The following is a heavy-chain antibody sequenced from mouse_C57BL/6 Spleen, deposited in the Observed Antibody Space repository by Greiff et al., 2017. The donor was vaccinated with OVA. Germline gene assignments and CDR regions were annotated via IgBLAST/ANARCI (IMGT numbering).Heavy chain of an antibody. CDR2: IYPGDGDT. CDR3: ARGLEAMDY. V-gene: IGHV1-82*01. D-gene: IGHD4-1*01. Sequence: VQLQQSGPELVKPGASVKISCKASGYAFSSSWMNWVKQRPGKGLEWIGRIYPGDGDTNYNGKFKGKATLTADKSSSTAYMQLSSLTSEDSAVYFWARGLEAMDYWGQGTSVTVSS. J-gene: IGHJ4*01. CDR1: GYAFSSSW.